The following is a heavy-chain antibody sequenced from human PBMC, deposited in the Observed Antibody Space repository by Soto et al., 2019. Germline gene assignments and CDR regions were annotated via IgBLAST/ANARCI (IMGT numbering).Heavy chain of an antibody. Sequence: ASVKVSCKASGYTFTSYAMHWVRQAPGQRLEWMGWINAGNGNTKYSQKFQGRVTITRDASASTAYMELSSLRSEDTAVYYCARGSGAWNYDFWSGYYTWGQGTLVTVSS. CDR2: INAGNGNT. CDR3: ARGSGAWNYDFWSGYYT. V-gene: IGHV1-3*01. CDR1: GYTFTSYA. J-gene: IGHJ4*02. D-gene: IGHD3-3*01.